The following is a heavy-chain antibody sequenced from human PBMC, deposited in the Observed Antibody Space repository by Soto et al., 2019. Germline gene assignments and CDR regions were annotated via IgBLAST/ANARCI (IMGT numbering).Heavy chain of an antibody. CDR1: VGSISINY. Sequence: PTEALSVTCTFSVGSISINYWTWIRQPPGKGLEWIGYVYNSGSTNYNPSLKSRVTISEDTSKSQFSLKVNSMTAADTAVYYCARYRREAVAGYTLDNWGQGILVTVS. D-gene: IGHD6-13*01. CDR2: VYNSGST. J-gene: IGHJ4*02. CDR3: ARYRREAVAGYTLDN. V-gene: IGHV4-59*01.